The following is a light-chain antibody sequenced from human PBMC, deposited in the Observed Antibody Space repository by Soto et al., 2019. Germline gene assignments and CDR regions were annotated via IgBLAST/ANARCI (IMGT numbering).Light chain of an antibody. Sequence: QSVLTQPPSASGSPGQSVTISCTGTSSDVGGYNYVSWYQQHPGKAPKLVIYEVTKRPSGVPDRFSGSKSGNTASLTVSGLQAEDEAEYYSSSFTGASTIFVTGTKVTVL. CDR1: SSDVGGYNY. J-gene: IGLJ1*01. V-gene: IGLV2-8*01. CDR2: EVT. CDR3: SSFTGASTI.